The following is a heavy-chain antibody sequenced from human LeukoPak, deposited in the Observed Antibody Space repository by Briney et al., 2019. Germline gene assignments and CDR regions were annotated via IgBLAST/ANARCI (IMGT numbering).Heavy chain of an antibody. Sequence: PSETLSLTCTVSGGSISSYYWSWIRQPPGKGLEWIGYIYYSGSTNYNPSLKSRVTISVDTSKNQFSLKLSSVTAADTAVYYCARLPGIAAADDAFDIWGQGTKVTVSS. V-gene: IGHV4-59*08. D-gene: IGHD6-13*01. J-gene: IGHJ3*02. CDR2: IYYSGST. CDR1: GGSISSYY. CDR3: ARLPGIAAADDAFDI.